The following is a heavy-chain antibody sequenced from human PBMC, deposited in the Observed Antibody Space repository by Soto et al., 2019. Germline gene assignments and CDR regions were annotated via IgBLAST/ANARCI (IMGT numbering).Heavy chain of an antibody. J-gene: IGHJ3*02. CDR2: IYYSGST. D-gene: IGHD4-17*01. CDR1: GGSISSYY. CDR3: ATGGDYGNAFDI. Sequence: PSETLSLTCTVSGGSISSYYWSWIRQPPGKGLEWIGYIYYSGSTNYNPSLKSRVTISVDTSKNQFSLKLSSVTAADTAVYYCATGGDYGNAFDIWGQGTMVTVSS. V-gene: IGHV4-59*01.